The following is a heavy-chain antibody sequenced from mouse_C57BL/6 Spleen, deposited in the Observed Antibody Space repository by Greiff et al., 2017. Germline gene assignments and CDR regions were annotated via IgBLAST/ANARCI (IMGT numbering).Heavy chain of an antibody. CDR2: IYPGDGDT. CDR1: GYAFSSSW. Sequence: VKLLESGPELVKPGASVKISCKASGYAFSSSWMNWVKQRPGKGLEWIGRIYPGDGDTNYNGKFKSKATLTADKSSSTAYMQLSSLTSEDSAVYFCARRSALRGLDYWGQGTTRTVSS. J-gene: IGHJ2*01. CDR3: ARRSALRGLDY. V-gene: IGHV1-82*01. D-gene: IGHD1-1*01.